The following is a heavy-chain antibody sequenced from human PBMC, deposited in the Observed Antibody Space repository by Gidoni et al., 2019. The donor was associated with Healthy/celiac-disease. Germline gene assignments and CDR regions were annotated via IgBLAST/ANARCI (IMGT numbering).Heavy chain of an antibody. CDR3: ARDDCTGGSCYSYY. J-gene: IGHJ4*02. D-gene: IGHD2-15*01. Sequence: QVHLQQWGAGLLKPPETLSPTCAASGGSFSGYYWRWIRQPPGKGLAWIGEINHSGSTNYNPSRKSRVTISVDTSKNQFSMKLSSVTAADTAVYYCARDDCTGGSCYSYYWGQGTLVTVSS. V-gene: IGHV4-34*01. CDR1: GGSFSGYY. CDR2: INHSGST.